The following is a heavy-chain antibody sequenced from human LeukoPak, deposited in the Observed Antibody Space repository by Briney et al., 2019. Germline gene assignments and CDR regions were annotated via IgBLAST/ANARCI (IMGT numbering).Heavy chain of an antibody. CDR1: GDSITGYS. D-gene: IGHD3-22*01. J-gene: IGHJ3*02. Sequence: PSETLSLTCSVSGDSITGYSWSWIRQTPGKGLEWIGYIYYNGDTHYNPSLNSRLSMSVDTPKKQFSLNLRSVTAADTAVYFRARGPYSYDSSGAFDIWGQGTMVTVSS. V-gene: IGHV4-59*08. CDR3: ARGPYSYDSSGAFDI. CDR2: IYYNGDT.